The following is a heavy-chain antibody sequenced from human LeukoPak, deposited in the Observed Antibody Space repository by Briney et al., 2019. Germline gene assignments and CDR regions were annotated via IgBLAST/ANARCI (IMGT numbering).Heavy chain of an antibody. CDR2: INSDGSST. V-gene: IGHV3-74*01. CDR1: GFTFSSYC. Sequence: PGESLRLSCAASGFTFSSYCRNWIRQAPGKGLVWVSYINSDGSSTRYADSVKGRFTISRENAKNTLYLQMNSLRAEDTAVYYCARVARWDSSGYLFDYWGQGTLVTVSS. J-gene: IGHJ4*02. D-gene: IGHD3-22*01. CDR3: ARVARWDSSGYLFDY.